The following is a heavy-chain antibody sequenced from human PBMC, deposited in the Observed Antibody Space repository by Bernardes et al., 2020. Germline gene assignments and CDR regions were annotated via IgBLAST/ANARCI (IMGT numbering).Heavy chain of an antibody. V-gene: IGHV3-23*01. Sequence: GESLRLSCAASGFTFSNYAMSWVRQAPGEGLEWVSAISGSSDSTYYADSVKGRFTISRDNSKNTLFLQMNSLRAEDTAIYFCAKARFTVTNYFDPWGQGTLVTVSS. J-gene: IGHJ5*02. CDR1: GFTFSNYA. CDR2: ISGSSDST. D-gene: IGHD4-4*01. CDR3: AKARFTVTNYFDP.